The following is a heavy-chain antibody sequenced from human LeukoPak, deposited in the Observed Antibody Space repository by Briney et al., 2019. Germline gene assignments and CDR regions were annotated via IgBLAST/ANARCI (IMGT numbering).Heavy chain of an antibody. CDR3: ARDPQRYDYGDSRDY. CDR1: GGTFSSYA. CDR2: IIPILGIA. V-gene: IGHV1-69*04. D-gene: IGHD4-17*01. Sequence: ASVKVSCKASGGTFSSYAISWVRQAPGQGLEWMGRIIPILGIANYAQKFQGRVTITADKSTSTAYMELSSLRSEDTAVYYCARDPQRYDYGDSRDYWRQGTLVTVSP. J-gene: IGHJ4*02.